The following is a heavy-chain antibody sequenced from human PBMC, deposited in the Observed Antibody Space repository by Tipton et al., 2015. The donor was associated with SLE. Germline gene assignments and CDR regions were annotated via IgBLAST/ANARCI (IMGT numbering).Heavy chain of an antibody. Sequence: TLSLTCTVSGGSIRSGSYYWSWIRQHPGKGLEWLGYIYYSGSTNYNPSLKSRVTISVDTSKNQFSLKLSSVTAADTAVYYCAREGAAHWDYYYGMDVWGQGTTVTVSS. CDR3: AREGAAHWDYYYGMDV. CDR2: IYYSGST. CDR1: GGSIRSGSYY. J-gene: IGHJ6*02. V-gene: IGHV4-61*01. D-gene: IGHD7-27*01.